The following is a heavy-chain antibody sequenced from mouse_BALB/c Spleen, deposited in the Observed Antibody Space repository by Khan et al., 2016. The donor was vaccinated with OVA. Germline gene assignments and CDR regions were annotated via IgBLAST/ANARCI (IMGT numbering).Heavy chain of an antibody. CDR2: IDPFSGST. CDR1: GYSFTSYY. D-gene: IGHD2-2*01. V-gene: IGHV1S135*01. J-gene: IGHJ3*01. Sequence: EVQLQQSGPELMKPGASVKISCRTSGYSFTSYYIHWMMQSHGKSLEWIGYIDPFSGSTTYNQKFKGKATLTVEKYSSTAYRPISNMKSEDSAVYYCTRRGYVAWFTYWGQGTLVTVSA. CDR3: TRRGYVAWFTY.